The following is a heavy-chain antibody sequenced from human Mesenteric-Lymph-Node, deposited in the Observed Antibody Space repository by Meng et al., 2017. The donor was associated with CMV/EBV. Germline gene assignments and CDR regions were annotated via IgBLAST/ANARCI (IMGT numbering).Heavy chain of an antibody. CDR3: ARFYGSGSYADY. J-gene: IGHJ4*02. V-gene: IGHV1-18*01. CDR1: GYTFTSYG. CDR2: ISAYNSNT. Sequence: CKASGYTFTSYGISWVRQAPGQGLEWMGWISAYNSNTNYAQKLQGRVTMTTDTSTSTAYMELRSLRSDDTAVYYCARFYGSGSYADYWGQGTLVTVSS. D-gene: IGHD3-10*01.